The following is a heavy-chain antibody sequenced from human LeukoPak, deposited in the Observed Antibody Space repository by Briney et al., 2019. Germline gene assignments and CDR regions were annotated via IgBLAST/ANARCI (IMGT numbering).Heavy chain of an antibody. CDR3: ARDRAVSGNYGMDV. CDR1: GFTFSSYS. V-gene: IGHV3-21*01. D-gene: IGHD1-26*01. CDR2: ISSSSSYI. Sequence: GGSLRLSCAASGFTFSSYSMNWVRQAPGKGLEWVSSISSSSSYIYYADSVKGRFTISRDNAKNSLYLQMNSLRAEDTAVYYCARDRAVSGNYGMDVWGQGTTVTVSS. J-gene: IGHJ6*02.